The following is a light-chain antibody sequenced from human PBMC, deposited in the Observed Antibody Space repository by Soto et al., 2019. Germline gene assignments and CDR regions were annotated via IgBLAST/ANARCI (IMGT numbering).Light chain of an antibody. Sequence: QSALTQPPSVSGSPGQSVAISCTGTSSDVGSYNRVAWYQQPPGTAPKLMISEVNNRPSGVPDRFSGSKSGNTASLTISGLQAEDAADYYCSSYTSSNTYVFGTGAKLTVL. V-gene: IGLV2-18*02. CDR1: SSDVGSYNR. CDR2: EVN. J-gene: IGLJ1*01. CDR3: SSYTSSNTYV.